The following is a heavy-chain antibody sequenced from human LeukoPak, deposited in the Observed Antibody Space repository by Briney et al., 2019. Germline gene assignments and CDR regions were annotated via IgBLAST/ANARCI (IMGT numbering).Heavy chain of an antibody. D-gene: IGHD2-15*01. CDR1: GFTFSSYW. CDR2: INSDGSST. V-gene: IGHV3-74*01. CDR3: ARVGAVVYAFDI. Sequence: AGGSLRLSCAASGFTFSSYWMHWVRQAPGKGLVWVSRINSDGSSTSYADFVKGRFTVSRDNAKNTLYLQMNSLRAEDTAVYYCARVGAVVYAFDIWGQGTMVTVSS. J-gene: IGHJ3*02.